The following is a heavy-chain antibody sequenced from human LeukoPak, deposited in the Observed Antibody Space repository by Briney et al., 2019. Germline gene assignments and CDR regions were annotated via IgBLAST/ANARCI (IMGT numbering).Heavy chain of an antibody. Sequence: GGSLRLSCAASGFTVSSNYMSWVRQAPGKGLEWVSVIYSGGSTYYADSVKGRFTISRDNSKNTLYLQMNSLRAEDTAVYYCAKESNDFWSGYSAPPGYGMDVWGQGTTVIVSS. CDR2: IYSGGST. CDR1: GFTVSSNY. V-gene: IGHV3-53*01. J-gene: IGHJ6*02. CDR3: AKESNDFWSGYSAPPGYGMDV. D-gene: IGHD3-3*01.